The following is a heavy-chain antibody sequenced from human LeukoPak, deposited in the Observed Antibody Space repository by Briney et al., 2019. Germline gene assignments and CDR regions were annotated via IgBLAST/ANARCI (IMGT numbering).Heavy chain of an antibody. Sequence: ASVKVSCKASGYTFTGYYMHWVRQAPGQGLEWMGWINPNSGGTSYAQKFQGRVTMTRDTSISTAYMELSRLRSDDTAVYYCARNYGDYGYYYGMDVWGQGTTVTVSS. CDR3: ARNYGDYGYYYGMDV. J-gene: IGHJ6*02. CDR2: INPNSGGT. CDR1: GYTFTGYY. V-gene: IGHV1-2*02. D-gene: IGHD4-17*01.